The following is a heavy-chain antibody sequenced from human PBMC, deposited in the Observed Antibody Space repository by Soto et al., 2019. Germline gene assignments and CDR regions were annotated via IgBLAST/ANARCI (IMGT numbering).Heavy chain of an antibody. V-gene: IGHV4-39*01. D-gene: IGHD4-4*01. CDR1: GGSISSSSYY. Sequence: KPSETLSLTCTVSGGSISSSSYYWGWIRQPPGKGLEWIGSIYYSGSTYYNPSLKSRATISVDTSKNQFSLKLSSVTAADTAVYYCATNYAYYYFYGMDVWGQGTTVTVSS. J-gene: IGHJ6*02. CDR2: IYYSGST. CDR3: ATNYAYYYFYGMDV.